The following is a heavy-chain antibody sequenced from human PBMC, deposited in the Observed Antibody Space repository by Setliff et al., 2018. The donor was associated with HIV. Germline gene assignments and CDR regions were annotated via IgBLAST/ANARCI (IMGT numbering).Heavy chain of an antibody. D-gene: IGHD3-22*01. J-gene: IGHJ4*02. Sequence: SETLSLTCAVYGGSFSGYYWSWIRQPAGKGLEWIGHIYTSGSTNYNPSLKSRVTISVDTSKNQFSLKLSSVTAADTAVFYCARLTTTYYYDSSAYYHPVWGQGTLVTVSS. CDR1: GGSFSGYY. CDR2: IYTSGST. V-gene: IGHV4-59*10. CDR3: ARLTTTYYYDSSAYYHPV.